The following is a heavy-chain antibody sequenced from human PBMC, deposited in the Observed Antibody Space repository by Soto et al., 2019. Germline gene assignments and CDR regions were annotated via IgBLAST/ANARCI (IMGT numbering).Heavy chain of an antibody. D-gene: IGHD3-10*01. CDR3: AIGSGSYYITKLDLSWFDP. V-gene: IGHV1-69*13. Sequence: ASVKVSCKASGGTFSSYAISWVRQAPGQGLEWMGGIIPIFGTANYAQKFQGRVTITADESTSTAYMELSSLRSEDTAVYYCAIGSGSYYITKLDLSWFDPWGQGTLVTVSS. CDR1: GGTFSSYA. CDR2: IIPIFGTA. J-gene: IGHJ5*02.